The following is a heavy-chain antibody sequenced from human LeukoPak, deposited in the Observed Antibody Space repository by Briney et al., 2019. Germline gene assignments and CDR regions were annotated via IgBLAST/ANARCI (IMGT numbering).Heavy chain of an antibody. D-gene: IGHD2-2*01. V-gene: IGHV1-2*02. J-gene: IGHJ4*02. CDR2: INPDSGGT. Sequence: ASVKVSCKASGYTFTGYFMHWVRQAPGQGLEWMGWINPDSGGTNYAQKFQGRVTMTRDTSINTAYMELSSLISDDTAVYYCARDSCSLSSCPFFGYWGQGILVTVSS. CDR3: ARDSCSLSSCPFFGY. CDR1: GYTFTGYF.